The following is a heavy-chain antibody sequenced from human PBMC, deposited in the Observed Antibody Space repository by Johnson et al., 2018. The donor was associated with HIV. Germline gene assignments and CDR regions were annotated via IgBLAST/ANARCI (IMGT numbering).Heavy chain of an antibody. CDR3: VRGVERCGGDGTSDSYSNAFDV. V-gene: IGHV3-15*01. J-gene: IGHJ3*01. CDR1: GFTFSNAW. D-gene: IGHD2-21*01. Sequence: VQLVESGGGLVKPGGSLRLSCAASGFTFSNAWMSWVRQAPGKGLEWVGRIKSKTDGGTTDYAAPVKGRFTISRDDSKNTLYLQMNSLRAEDTAVYYCVRGVERCGGDGTSDSYSNAFDVWGQGTMVTVSS. CDR2: IKSKTDGGTT.